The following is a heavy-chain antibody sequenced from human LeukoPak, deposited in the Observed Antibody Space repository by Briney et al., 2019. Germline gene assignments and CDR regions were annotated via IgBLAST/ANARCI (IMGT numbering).Heavy chain of an antibody. Sequence: GASVKVSCKASGYTFTNYAIYWVRQAPGQRLEWMGWINTGHGNTKYSQKFQDRLTITRDTSASTAYMELRSLRYEDTAGYYCARLEQQLDRFGCFHIWGQGTMVTISS. CDR1: GYTFTNYA. V-gene: IGHV1-3*04. CDR2: INTGHGNT. D-gene: IGHD6-13*01. J-gene: IGHJ3*02. CDR3: ARLEQQLDRFGCFHI.